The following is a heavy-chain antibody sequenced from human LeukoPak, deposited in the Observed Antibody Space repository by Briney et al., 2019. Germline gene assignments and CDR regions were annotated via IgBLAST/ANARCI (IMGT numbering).Heavy chain of an antibody. V-gene: IGHV4-59*12. D-gene: IGHD6-13*01. CDR2: IYYSGST. J-gene: IGHJ5*02. CDR3: ASSAGSSWYDNWFDP. CDR1: GGSISSYY. Sequence: SETLSLTCTVSGGSISSYYWSWIRQPPGKGLEWIGYIYYSGSTNYNPSLKSRVTISVDTSKNQFSLKMSSVTAADTAVYYCASSAGSSWYDNWFDPWGQGTLVTVSS.